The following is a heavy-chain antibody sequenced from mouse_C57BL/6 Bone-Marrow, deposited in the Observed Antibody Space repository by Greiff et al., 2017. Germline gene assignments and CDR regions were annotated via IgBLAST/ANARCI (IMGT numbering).Heavy chain of an antibody. CDR1: GFTFSDAW. Sequence: EVMLVESGGGLVQPGGSMKLSCAASGFTFSDAWMDWVRQSPEKGLEWVAEIRNKANNHATYYAESVKGRFTISRDDSKSSVYLQMNSLRAEDTGIYYCTRGWEGYYFDYWGQGTTLTVSS. CDR3: TRGWEGYYFDY. CDR2: IRNKANNHAT. V-gene: IGHV6-6*01. J-gene: IGHJ2*01. D-gene: IGHD1-1*02.